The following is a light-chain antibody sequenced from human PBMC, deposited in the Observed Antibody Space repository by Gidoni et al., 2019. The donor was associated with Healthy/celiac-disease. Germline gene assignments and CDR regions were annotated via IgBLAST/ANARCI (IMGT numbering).Light chain of an antibody. CDR1: QSVSSN. CDR2: GAS. Sequence: EIVLTHSPATLSVSPGERATLSCRASQSVSSNLAWYQQKPGQAPRLLIYGASTRATGIPARCSGSGSGTEFTITISSLQSEDFAVYYCQQYNNWPLYTFGQGTKLEIK. J-gene: IGKJ2*01. CDR3: QQYNNWPLYT. V-gene: IGKV3-15*01.